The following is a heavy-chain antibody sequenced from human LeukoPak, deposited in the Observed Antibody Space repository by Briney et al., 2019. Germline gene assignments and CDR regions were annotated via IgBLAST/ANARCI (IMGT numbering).Heavy chain of an antibody. CDR2: IDWDDDK. V-gene: IGHV2-70*04. Sequence: SGPTLVNPTQTLTLTCTFSGFSLSTSGMRVCWIRQPPGKALEWLARIDWDDDKFYSTSLKTRLTISKDTSKNQVVLTMTSMDPVDTATYYCARSRMGFGESFDYWGRGTLVTVSS. CDR3: ARSRMGFGESFDY. J-gene: IGHJ4*02. D-gene: IGHD3-10*01. CDR1: GFSLSTSGMR.